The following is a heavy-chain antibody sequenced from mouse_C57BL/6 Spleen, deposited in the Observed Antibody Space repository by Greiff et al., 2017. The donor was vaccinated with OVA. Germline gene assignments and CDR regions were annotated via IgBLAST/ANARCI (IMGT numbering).Heavy chain of an antibody. CDR2: ISSGGDYI. CDR1: GFTFSSYA. Sequence: EVMLVESGEGLVKPGGSLKLSCAASGFTFSSYAMSWVRQTPEKRLEWVAYISSGGDYIYYADTVKGRFTISRDNARNTLYLQMSSLKSEDTAMYYCTRWLLQYYAMDYWGQGTSVTVSS. J-gene: IGHJ4*01. CDR3: TRWLLQYYAMDY. V-gene: IGHV5-9-1*02. D-gene: IGHD2-3*01.